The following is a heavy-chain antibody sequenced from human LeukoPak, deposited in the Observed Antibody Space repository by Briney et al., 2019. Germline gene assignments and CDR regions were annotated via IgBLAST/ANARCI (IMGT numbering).Heavy chain of an antibody. CDR2: INPNSGGT. V-gene: IGHV1-2*02. D-gene: IGHD3-10*01. CDR1: GYTFTSYG. Sequence: ASVKVSCKASGYTFTSYGISWVRQAPGQGLEWMGWINPNSGGTNYAQKFQGRVTMIRDKSIRTAYMELSRLTSDDTAVYYCARNIWFGESADAFDIWGQGTMVTVSS. CDR3: ARNIWFGESADAFDI. J-gene: IGHJ3*02.